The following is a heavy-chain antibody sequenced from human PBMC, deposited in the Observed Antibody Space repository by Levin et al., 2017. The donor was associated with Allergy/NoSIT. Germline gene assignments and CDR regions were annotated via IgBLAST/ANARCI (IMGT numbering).Heavy chain of an antibody. J-gene: IGHJ6*03. CDR1: GGSFSGYY. Sequence: SETLSLTCAVYGGSFSGYYWSWIRQPPGKGLEWIGEIIDRGSANYNPSLKSRVTISVDTSKNQFSLKVNSVTAADTAVFYCARGGGYSFGPGYYYYYMDVWGKGTTVTVSS. D-gene: IGHD5-18*01. V-gene: IGHV4-34*01. CDR2: IIDRGSA. CDR3: ARGGGYSFGPGYYYYYMDV.